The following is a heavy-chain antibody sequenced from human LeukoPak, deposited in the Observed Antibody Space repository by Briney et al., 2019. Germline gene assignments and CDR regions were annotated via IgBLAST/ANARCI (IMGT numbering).Heavy chain of an antibody. CDR3: AREATYFYDSKADFDI. J-gene: IGHJ3*02. CDR1: GGSISNSY. CDR2: IYTSGST. D-gene: IGHD3-22*01. V-gene: IGHV4-4*07. Sequence: SETLSLTCTVSGGSISNSYWSWIRQPAGKGLEWIGRIYTSGSTNYNPSLKSRVTMSVDTSKNQFSLKLNSVTAADTAVYYCAREATYFYDSKADFDIWGQGTMVTVSS.